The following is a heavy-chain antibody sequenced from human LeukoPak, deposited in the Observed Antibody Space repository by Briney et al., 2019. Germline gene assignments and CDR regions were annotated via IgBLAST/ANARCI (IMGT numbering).Heavy chain of an antibody. V-gene: IGHV1-69*04. CDR1: GGTFSSYA. Sequence: SVKVSCKASGGTFSSYAISWVRQAPGQGLEWMGRIIPILGIANYAQKFQGRVTITADESTSTAYMELSSLRSEDTAVYYCARHNDYGFWGQGTLVTVSS. D-gene: IGHD4-17*01. CDR2: IIPILGIA. J-gene: IGHJ4*02. CDR3: ARHNDYGF.